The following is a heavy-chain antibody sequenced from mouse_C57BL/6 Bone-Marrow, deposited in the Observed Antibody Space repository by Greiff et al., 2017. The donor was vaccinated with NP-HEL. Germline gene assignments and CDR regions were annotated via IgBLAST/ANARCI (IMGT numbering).Heavy chain of an antibody. CDR2: IYPGNSDT. D-gene: IGHD3-2*02. CDR1: GYTFTSYW. CDR3: TRRDSSGSYYAMDY. Sequence: EVQLQQSGTVLARPGASVKMSCKTSGYTFTSYWMHWVKQRPGQGLEWIGAIYPGNSDTSYNQKFKGKAKLTAVTSASTAYMELSSLTNEDSAVYYCTRRDSSGSYYAMDYWGQGTSVTVSS. J-gene: IGHJ4*01. V-gene: IGHV1-5*01.